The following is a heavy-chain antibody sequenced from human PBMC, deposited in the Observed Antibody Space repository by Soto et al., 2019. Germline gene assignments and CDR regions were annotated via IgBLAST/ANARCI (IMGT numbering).Heavy chain of an antibody. J-gene: IGHJ4*02. CDR1: GFSFSDSA. CDR3: LRDIFGVVIFDS. V-gene: IGHV3-64D*06. CDR2: ISTNGRST. Sequence: PGGSLRLSCSASGFSFSDSAMHWVRQAPGKRLEYVSAISTNGRSTYYADSVKGRFTISRDNSKNTVHLQMSSLRAEDTALYYCLRDIFGVVIFDSWGQGXPVTVYS. D-gene: IGHD3-3*01.